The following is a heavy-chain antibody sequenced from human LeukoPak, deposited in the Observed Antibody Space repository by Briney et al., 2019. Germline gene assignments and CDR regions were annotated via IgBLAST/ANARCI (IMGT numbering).Heavy chain of an antibody. Sequence: GGSLRLSCAASGFTFSDYYMSWIRQAPGKGLEWVSYISDSGSTIYYADSVKGRFTISRDNAKNSLYLQMNSLRAEDTAVYYCARVVSNCSSTSCYRNYYYYGMDVWGQGTAVTVSS. CDR2: ISDSGSTI. D-gene: IGHD2-2*01. CDR3: ARVVSNCSSTSCYRNYYYYGMDV. J-gene: IGHJ6*02. V-gene: IGHV3-11*01. CDR1: GFTFSDYY.